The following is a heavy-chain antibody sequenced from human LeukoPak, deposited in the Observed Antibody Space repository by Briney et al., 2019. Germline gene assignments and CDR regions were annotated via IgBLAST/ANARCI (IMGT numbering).Heavy chain of an antibody. D-gene: IGHD6-13*01. CDR3: ATWIGAAGRGY. CDR2: MNPNSGNT. V-gene: IGHV1-8*03. CDR1: GYTFSSYD. Sequence: ASVKVSCKASGYTFSSYDINWVRQATGQRLEWMGWMNPNSGNTGYAQKFQGRVTITRNTSISTAYMELSSLRSEDTAVYFCATWIGAAGRGYWGQGTLVTVSS. J-gene: IGHJ4*02.